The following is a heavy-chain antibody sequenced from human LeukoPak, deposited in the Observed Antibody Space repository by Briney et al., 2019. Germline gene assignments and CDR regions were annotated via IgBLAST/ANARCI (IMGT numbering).Heavy chain of an antibody. Sequence: GGSLRLSCAASGFTFGSYAMSWVRQAPGKGLEWVSAISGSGGSTYYADSVKGRFTISRDNSKNALYLQMNSLRAEDTAVYYCAKDSSSRTLGWFDPWGQGTLVTVSS. D-gene: IGHD2/OR15-2a*01. CDR2: ISGSGGST. J-gene: IGHJ5*02. CDR3: AKDSSSRTLGWFDP. V-gene: IGHV3-23*01. CDR1: GFTFGSYA.